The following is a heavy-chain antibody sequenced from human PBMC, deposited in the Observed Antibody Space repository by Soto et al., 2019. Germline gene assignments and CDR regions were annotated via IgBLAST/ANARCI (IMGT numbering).Heavy chain of an antibody. CDR1: GFTFSSYS. V-gene: IGHV3-21*01. CDR3: ARDIFVMGLQPYYYYGMDV. CDR2: ISSSSSYI. J-gene: IGHJ6*02. D-gene: IGHD4-4*01. Sequence: GGSLRLSCAASGFTFSSYSMNWVRQAPGKGLEWVSSISSSSSYIYYADSVKGRFTISRDNAKNSLYLQMNSLRAEDTAVYYCARDIFVMGLQPYYYYGMDVWGQGTTVTVSS.